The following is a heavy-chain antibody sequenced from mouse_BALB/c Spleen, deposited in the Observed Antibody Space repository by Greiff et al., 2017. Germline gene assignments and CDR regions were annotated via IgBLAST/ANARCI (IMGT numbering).Heavy chain of an antibody. J-gene: IGHJ3*01. CDR1: GFTFSSYA. CDR2: ISSGGST. CDR3: ARDDYGYGEFAY. D-gene: IGHD1-2*01. Sequence: EVKLVESGGGLVKPGGSLKLSCAASGFTFSSYAMSWVRQTPEKRLEWVASISSGGSTYYPDSVKGRFTISRDNARNILYLQMSSLRSEDTAMYYCARDDYGYGEFAYWGQGTLVTVSA. V-gene: IGHV5-6-5*01.